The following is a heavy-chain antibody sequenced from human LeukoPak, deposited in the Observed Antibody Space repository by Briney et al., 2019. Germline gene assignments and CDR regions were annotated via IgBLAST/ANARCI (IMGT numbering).Heavy chain of an antibody. CDR2: IRYDGSNK. CDR1: EITFSSYG. CDR3: AKGTKDYYGSGSFYLSRDHFISR. V-gene: IGHV3-30*02. Sequence: GGSLRLSCAASEITFSSYGMHWVRQAPGKGLEWVAFIRYDGSNKYYADSVKGRFTISRDNSKRTLYLQMNSLRPEDTAVYYCAKGTKDYYGSGSFYLSRDHFISRWGQGTLVTVSS. J-gene: IGHJ4*02. D-gene: IGHD3-10*01.